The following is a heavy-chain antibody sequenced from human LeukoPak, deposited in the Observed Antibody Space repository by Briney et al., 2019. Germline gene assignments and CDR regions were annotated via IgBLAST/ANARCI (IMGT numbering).Heavy chain of an antibody. CDR3: ARLSVSIARRFDL. CDR2: ITKGGATV. Sequence: GGSLRLSYAPSGFTLSNYEMNWVRLTPGKGLEWISYITKGGATVLYAESVKGRFTISRDNANSSLYLQMNSLRAEDTAVYFCARLSVSIARRFDLWGQGTLVTVSS. J-gene: IGHJ5*02. D-gene: IGHD5/OR15-5a*01. CDR1: GFTLSNYE. V-gene: IGHV3-48*03.